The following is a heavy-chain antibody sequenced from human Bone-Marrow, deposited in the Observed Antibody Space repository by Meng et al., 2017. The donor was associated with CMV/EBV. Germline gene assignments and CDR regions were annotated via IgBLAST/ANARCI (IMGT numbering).Heavy chain of an antibody. V-gene: IGHV4-61*01. Sequence: SETLSLSCTVSGDSLNSDTYYWNWIRQPPGKGLEWIGFIYHSGSTTYNPALKSRVTISVDTSKNQFSLILNSVTSADTAVYYCARDREAALPYYYAMDGWGQGTAVTVSS. D-gene: IGHD1-26*01. J-gene: IGHJ6*02. CDR3: ARDREAALPYYYAMDG. CDR1: GDSLNSDTYY. CDR2: IYHSGST.